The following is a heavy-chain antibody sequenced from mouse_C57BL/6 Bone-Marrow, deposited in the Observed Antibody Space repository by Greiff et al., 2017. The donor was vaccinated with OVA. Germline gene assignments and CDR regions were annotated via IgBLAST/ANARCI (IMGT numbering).Heavy chain of an antibody. J-gene: IGHJ4*01. CDR2: IDPSDSET. V-gene: IGHV1-52*01. CDR3: AREGLYAMDY. Sequence: QVQLQQPGAELVRPGSSVKLSCKASGYTFTSYWMHWVKQRPIQGLEWIGNIDPSDSETHYNQKFKDKATLTVDKYYSTAYMQLSSLTSEDSAVYYCAREGLYAMDYWGQGTSVTVSS. CDR1: GYTFTSYW.